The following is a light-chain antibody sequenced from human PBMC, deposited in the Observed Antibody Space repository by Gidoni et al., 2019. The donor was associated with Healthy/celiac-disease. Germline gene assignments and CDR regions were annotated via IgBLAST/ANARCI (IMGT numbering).Light chain of an antibody. V-gene: IGKV3-15*01. CDR2: GAS. CDR1: QSVSSN. Sequence: PATLSVSPGERATLSCRASQSVSSNLAWYQQKPGQAPRLLIYGASTRATGIPARFSGSGSGTEFTLTISSLQSEDFAVYYCQQYNNWPLTFGQGTKVEIK. J-gene: IGKJ1*01. CDR3: QQYNNWPLT.